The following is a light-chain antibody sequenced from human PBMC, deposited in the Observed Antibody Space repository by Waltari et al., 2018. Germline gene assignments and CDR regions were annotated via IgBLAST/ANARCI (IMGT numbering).Light chain of an antibody. Sequence: QSVMTQPPSASGTPGQRVTISCSGSSSNIGNTHVYWYQQLPGAAPKLLIYRDNQRPSGVPDRVAVSKSGTSASLAISGLRSEDEADYYCGGWDDSLNGWVFGGGTKLTVL. CDR1: SSNIGNTH. CDR3: GGWDDSLNGWV. V-gene: IGLV1-47*01. J-gene: IGLJ3*02. CDR2: RDN.